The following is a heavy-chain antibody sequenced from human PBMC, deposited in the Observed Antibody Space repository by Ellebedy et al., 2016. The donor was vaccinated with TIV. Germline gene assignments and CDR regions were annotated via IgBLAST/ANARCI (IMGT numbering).Heavy chain of an antibody. J-gene: IGHJ4*02. CDR3: ARLRVIAAAGASDY. CDR2: ISYSGELM. CDR1: GFTFSGDY. D-gene: IGHD6-13*01. Sequence: GESLKISCAASGFTFSGDYMRWFRQAPGKGTEWVSYISYSGELMYYADSVKGRFTTSRDNAGNSLYLQMNSLRAEDTAVYYCARLRVIAAAGASDYWGQGTLVTVSS. V-gene: IGHV3-11*01.